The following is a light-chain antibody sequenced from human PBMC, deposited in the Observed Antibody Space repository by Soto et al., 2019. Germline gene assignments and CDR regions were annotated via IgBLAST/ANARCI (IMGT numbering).Light chain of an antibody. CDR3: QLLETWSLCS. CDR1: QSVSSN. J-gene: IGKJ3*01. CDR2: GAS. Sequence: EIVMTQSPATLSVSPGERATLSCRASQSVSSNLAWYQQKPGQAPRLFIYGASTRATGIPARFSGSGSGTELPLSISSLQSVELAVYYCQLLETWSLCSFGPGTKVDIK. V-gene: IGKV3-15*01.